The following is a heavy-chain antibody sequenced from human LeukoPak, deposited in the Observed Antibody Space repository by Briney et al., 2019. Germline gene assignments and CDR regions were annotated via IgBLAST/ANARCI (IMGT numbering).Heavy chain of an antibody. Sequence: PGGSLRLSCAASGFTFSSYAMSWVRQAPGKGLEWIGSIYHSGSTYYNPSLKSRVTISVDTSKNQFSLKLSSVTAADTAVYYCARDGIAVAGNVDYWGQGTLVTVSS. V-gene: IGHV4-38-2*02. CDR2: IYHSGST. CDR1: GFTFSSYA. CDR3: ARDGIAVAGNVDY. J-gene: IGHJ4*02. D-gene: IGHD6-19*01.